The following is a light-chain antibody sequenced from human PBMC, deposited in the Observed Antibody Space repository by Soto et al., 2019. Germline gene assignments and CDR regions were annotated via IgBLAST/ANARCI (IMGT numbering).Light chain of an antibody. CDR2: EDQ. CDR3: QSYDSSNWV. Sequence: NFMLTQPHSVSESPGKTVTISCTRSRGTIASNYVQWYQQRPGSAPTNVIYEDQQRPSGVPDRFSGSIDTSSNSASLTISGLKTEDEADYYCQSYDSSNWVFGGGTKLTVL. V-gene: IGLV6-57*03. J-gene: IGLJ3*02. CDR1: RGTIASNY.